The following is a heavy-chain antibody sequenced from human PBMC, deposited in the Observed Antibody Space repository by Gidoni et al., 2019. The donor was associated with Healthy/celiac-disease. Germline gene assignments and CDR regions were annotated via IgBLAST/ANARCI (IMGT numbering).Heavy chain of an antibody. CDR1: GGSFGSSTW. J-gene: IGHJ5*02. D-gene: IGHD6-19*01. CDR3: AREFPLAGVAGKGDWFDP. CDR2: IYDSGST. Sequence: QVQLQESGPGLRKPSGPLSPTSAGSGGSFGSSTWWSWVRQPPGKGREWIGEIYDSGSTTYNPSLKIRVTISVDKSKNQFSLKLSSVTAADTAVYYCAREFPLAGVAGKGDWFDPWGQGTLVTVSS. V-gene: IGHV4-4*02.